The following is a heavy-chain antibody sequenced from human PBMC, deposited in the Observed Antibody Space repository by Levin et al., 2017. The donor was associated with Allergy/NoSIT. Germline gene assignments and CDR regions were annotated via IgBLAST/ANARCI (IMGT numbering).Heavy chain of an antibody. Sequence: GGSLRLSCAASGFTFSSYSMNWVRQAPGKGLEWVSYISSSSSTIYYADSVKGRFTISRDNAKNSLYLQMNSLRAEDTAVYYCARVRNPITIFGVVITGDAFDIWGQGTMVTVSS. CDR3: ARVRNPITIFGVVITGDAFDI. J-gene: IGHJ3*02. CDR2: ISSSSSTI. V-gene: IGHV3-48*01. CDR1: GFTFSSYS. D-gene: IGHD3-3*01.